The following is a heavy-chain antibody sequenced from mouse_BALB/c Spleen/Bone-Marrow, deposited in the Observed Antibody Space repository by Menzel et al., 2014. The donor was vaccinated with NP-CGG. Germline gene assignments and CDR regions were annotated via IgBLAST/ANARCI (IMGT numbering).Heavy chain of an antibody. V-gene: IGHV5-6-3*01. CDR2: INGNGGST. J-gene: IGHJ2*01. Sequence: DVMLVEPGGGLVQPGGSLKLSCAASGFTFSNYGMSWVRQTPDKRLELVATINGNGGSTYYPDSVKGRFTTSRDTAKNTLYLQMSSLKSEETAMYYCVRGNYGNYVDYFDFWGQGTTLTVSS. D-gene: IGHD2-1*01. CDR3: VRGNYGNYVDYFDF. CDR1: GFTFSNYG.